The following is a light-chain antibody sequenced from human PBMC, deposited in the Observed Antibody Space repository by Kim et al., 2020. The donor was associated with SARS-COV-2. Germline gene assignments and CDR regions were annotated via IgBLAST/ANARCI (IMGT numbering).Light chain of an antibody. J-gene: IGLJ1*01. Sequence: QPVLTQPPSASGTPGQRVTISCSGSSSNIGSNSVYWYQQLPGTAPKLLIYKNNQRPSGVPDRFSGSKSGTSASLAISGLRSEDEGDYYCAAWDDSLSGNCVFGTGTKVTVL. CDR2: KNN. CDR3: AAWDDSLSGNCV. CDR1: SSNIGSNS. V-gene: IGLV1-47*01.